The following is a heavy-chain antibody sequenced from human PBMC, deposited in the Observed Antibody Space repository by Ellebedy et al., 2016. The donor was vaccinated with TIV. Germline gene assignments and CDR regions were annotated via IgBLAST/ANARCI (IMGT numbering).Heavy chain of an antibody. CDR1: GYTFSSYG. V-gene: IGHV1-18*01. CDR3: AREEGIAAAGAGGCMDV. J-gene: IGHJ6*02. CDR2: ISAYNGNT. Sequence: AASVKVSCKASGYTFSSYGISWVRQAPGQGLEWRGWISAYNGNTNSAQKLQGRVTMTADTSTSTAYMGLRSLRSDDTAVYYCAREEGIAAAGAGGCMDVWGQGTTVTVSS. D-gene: IGHD6-13*01.